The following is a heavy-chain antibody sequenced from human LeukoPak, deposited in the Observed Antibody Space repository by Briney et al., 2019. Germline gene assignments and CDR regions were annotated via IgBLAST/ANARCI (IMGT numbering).Heavy chain of an antibody. J-gene: IGHJ6*02. CDR2: IYSGGST. CDR3: ARAPGDYDSSGYYYSRYYYYGMDV. D-gene: IGHD3-22*01. V-gene: IGHV3-53*01. CDR1: GFIVSSNY. Sequence: GGSLRLSFAASGFIVSSNYMSWVRPAGGRGVEWVSVIYSGGSTYYADSVKGRFTISRDNSKNTLYLQMNSRRAEDTAVYYCARAPGDYDSSGYYYSRYYYYGMDVWGQGTTVTVSS.